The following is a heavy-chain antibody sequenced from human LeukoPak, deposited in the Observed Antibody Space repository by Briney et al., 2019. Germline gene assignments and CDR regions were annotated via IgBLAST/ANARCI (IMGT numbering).Heavy chain of an antibody. J-gene: IGHJ4*02. CDR1: GYTFTSYD. CDR3: ARSRVEDYYDSSGYWPKSLDY. CDR2: MNPNSGNT. D-gene: IGHD3-22*01. V-gene: IGHV1-8*02. Sequence: ASVKVSCKASGYTFTSYDINWERQATGQGLEWMGWMNPNSGNTGYAQKFQGRVTMTRDTSISTAYMELSRLRSDDAAVYYCARSRVEDYYDSSGYWPKSLDYWGQGTLVTVSS.